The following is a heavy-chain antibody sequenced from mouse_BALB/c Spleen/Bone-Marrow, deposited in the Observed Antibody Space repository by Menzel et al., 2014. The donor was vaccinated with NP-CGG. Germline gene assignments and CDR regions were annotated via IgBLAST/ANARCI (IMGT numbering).Heavy chain of an antibody. CDR1: GFTFNTYA. CDR2: IRSKSNNYAT. D-gene: IGHD2-1*01. Sequence: EVHLVESGGGLVQPKGSLKLSCAASGFTFNTYAMNWVRQAPGKGLEWVARIRSKSNNYATYYADSVKDRFTISRDDSQIMLYLQMNNLKTEDTAMYYCVRHGYFGNYYYALDYWGQGASVTISS. V-gene: IGHV10-1*02. CDR3: VRHGYFGNYYYALDY. J-gene: IGHJ4*01.